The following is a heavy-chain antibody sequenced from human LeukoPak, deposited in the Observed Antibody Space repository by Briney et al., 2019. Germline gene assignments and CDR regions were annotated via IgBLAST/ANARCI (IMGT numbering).Heavy chain of an antibody. J-gene: IGHJ4*02. CDR1: GFTFSRHW. CDR2: INGDGSST. Sequence: GGSLKLSCVVSGFTFSRHWMRWVRQAPGKGLVWVSHINGDGSSTNYADSVRGRFTISRDSAKNTLYLQMNSLRAEDTAVYYCARDGVPAAADYWGQGTVVTVSS. D-gene: IGHD2-2*01. V-gene: IGHV3-74*01. CDR3: ARDGVPAAADY.